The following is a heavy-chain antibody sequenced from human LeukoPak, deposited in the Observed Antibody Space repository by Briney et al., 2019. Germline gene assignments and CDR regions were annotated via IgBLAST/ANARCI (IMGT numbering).Heavy chain of an antibody. CDR3: ARRRARFVQ. D-gene: IGHD1-1*01. CDR2: IYYSGST. CDR1: GGSISSSSYY. J-gene: IGHJ4*02. V-gene: IGHV4-39*01. Sequence: PSETLSLTCTVSGGSISSSSYYWGWIRQPPGKGLEWIGSIYYSGSTYYNPSLKSRVTISVDTSENQFSLKLSSVTPADTAVYYCARRRARFVQWGQGTLVTVSS.